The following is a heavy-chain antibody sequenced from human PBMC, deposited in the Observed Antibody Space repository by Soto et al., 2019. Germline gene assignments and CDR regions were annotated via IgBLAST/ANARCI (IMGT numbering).Heavy chain of an antibody. CDR2: IRSKAYGGTT. Sequence: EVQLVESGGGLVKPGRSLRLSCTASGFTFGDYAMSWFRQAPGKGLEWVGFIRSKAYGGTTEYAASVKGRFTISRDDSKSIAYLQMNSLNTEDTAVYYCTRERSSYSSSWFSPFDYWGQGTLVTVSS. CDR1: GFTFGDYA. CDR3: TRERSSYSSSWFSPFDY. D-gene: IGHD6-13*01. J-gene: IGHJ4*02. V-gene: IGHV3-49*05.